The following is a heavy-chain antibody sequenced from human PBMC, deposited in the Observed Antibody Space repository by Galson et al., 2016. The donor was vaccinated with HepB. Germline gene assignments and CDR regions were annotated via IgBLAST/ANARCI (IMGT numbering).Heavy chain of an antibody. CDR2: ILPVFDMT. J-gene: IGHJ3*01. CDR1: GGTFSRYG. D-gene: IGHD3-9*01. Sequence: SVKVSCKASGGTFSRYGISWVRQAPGQRLEWMGGILPVFDMTNFPPKFQGRVSMTADKVTSTVYMDLSRLRSEDTAIYYCARGRTYETLTGGVGNALNLWGQGTVVIVSS. CDR3: ARGRTYETLTGGVGNALNL. V-gene: IGHV1-69*10.